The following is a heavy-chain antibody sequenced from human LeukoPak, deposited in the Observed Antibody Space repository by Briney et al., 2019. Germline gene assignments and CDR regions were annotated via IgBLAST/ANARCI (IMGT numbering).Heavy chain of an antibody. D-gene: IGHD6-19*01. Sequence: KSSETLSLTCTVSGGSISSSDSYWGWIRQPPGKGLEYIGSIYNSGSTSYNPPLKSRVTISVDTSKTQFPLKLSSVTAADTAIYYCVRGSYSSGWYPYFEFWGQGILVTVSS. CDR2: IYNSGST. CDR3: VRGSYSSGWYPYFEF. J-gene: IGHJ4*02. V-gene: IGHV4-39*01. CDR1: GGSISSSDSY.